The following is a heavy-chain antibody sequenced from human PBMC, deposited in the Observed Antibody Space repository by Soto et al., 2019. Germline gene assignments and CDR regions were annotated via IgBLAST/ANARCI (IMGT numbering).Heavy chain of an antibody. CDR1: GGSISSSSYY. CDR3: ARRGCWLVLSLHNLFAF. CDR2: IYYSGST. D-gene: IGHD6-19*01. Sequence: SENLALTCTVSGGSISSSSYYWGWIRQPPGKGLEWIGSIYYSGSTYYNPSLKSRVTISVDTSKNQFSLKLSSVTAADTAVYYCARRGCWLVLSLHNLFAFWGQGSLVIVSS. V-gene: IGHV4-39*01. J-gene: IGHJ4*02.